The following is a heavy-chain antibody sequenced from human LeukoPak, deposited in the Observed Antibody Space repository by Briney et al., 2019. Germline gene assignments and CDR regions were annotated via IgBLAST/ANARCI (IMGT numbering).Heavy chain of an antibody. CDR3: ARDYYDSSGYYQDAFDI. D-gene: IGHD3-22*01. J-gene: IGHJ3*02. Sequence: GGSLRLSCAASGFTFRSYDMNWVRQAPGKGLEWVSTISGSGENTYYADSVKGRFTISRDNAKNSLYLQMNSLRAEDTAVYYCARDYYDSSGYYQDAFDIWGQGTMVTVSS. V-gene: IGHV3-23*01. CDR1: GFTFRSYD. CDR2: ISGSGENT.